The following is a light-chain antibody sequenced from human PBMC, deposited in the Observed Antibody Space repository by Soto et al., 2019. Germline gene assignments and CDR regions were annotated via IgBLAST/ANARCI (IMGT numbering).Light chain of an antibody. Sequence: IQMTQSPSSFSASTGDRVTITCRASQGISSYLAWYQQKPGKAPKLLIYAASTLQSGVPSRFSGSGSGTDFTLTISCLQSEDFATYYCQQYYSYPWTFGQGTKVEIK. CDR3: QQYYSYPWT. J-gene: IGKJ1*01. CDR2: AAS. V-gene: IGKV1-8*01. CDR1: QGISSY.